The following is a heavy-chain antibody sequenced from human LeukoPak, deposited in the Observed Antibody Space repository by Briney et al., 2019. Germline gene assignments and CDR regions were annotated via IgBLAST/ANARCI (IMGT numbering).Heavy chain of an antibody. Sequence: GGSLRLSCAASGFTFDDYGMSWVRQAPGKGLEWVAGINWNGGSTGYADSVKGRFTISRDNATNPLYLQMNSLRAEDTALCYCARGGIFGVVIQYYFDYWGQGTLVTVSS. CDR2: INWNGGST. J-gene: IGHJ4*02. D-gene: IGHD3-3*01. V-gene: IGHV3-20*04. CDR1: GFTFDDYG. CDR3: ARGGIFGVVIQYYFDY.